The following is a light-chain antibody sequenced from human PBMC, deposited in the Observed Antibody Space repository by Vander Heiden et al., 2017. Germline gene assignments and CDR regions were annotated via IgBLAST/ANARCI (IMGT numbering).Light chain of an antibody. CDR1: QDISNY. CDR2: DAS. CDR3: QQYDNLPFT. J-gene: IGKJ3*01. Sequence: DIQMTQSPSSLSASVGDRVTITCQASQDISNYLNWYQQKPGKAPKLLIYDASNLETEVPSRFSGSGSGTDFTFTISSLQPEDIATYYCQQYDNLPFTFGPGTKVDIK. V-gene: IGKV1-33*01.